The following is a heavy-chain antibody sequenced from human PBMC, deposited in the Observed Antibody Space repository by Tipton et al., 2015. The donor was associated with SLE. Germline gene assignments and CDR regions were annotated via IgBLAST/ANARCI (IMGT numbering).Heavy chain of an antibody. J-gene: IGHJ6*02. V-gene: IGHV1-18*01. CDR2: ISAYNGNT. Sequence: QLVQSGAELRKPGASVKVSCKASGYTFTSYGISWVRQAPGQGLEWMGWISAYNGNTNYAQKLQGRVTMTTDTSTSTAYMELRSLRADDTAVYYCARDRVDYYGSGSYYYYYYGMDVWGQGTTVTVSS. D-gene: IGHD3-10*01. CDR1: GYTFTSYG. CDR3: ARDRVDYYGSGSYYYYYYGMDV.